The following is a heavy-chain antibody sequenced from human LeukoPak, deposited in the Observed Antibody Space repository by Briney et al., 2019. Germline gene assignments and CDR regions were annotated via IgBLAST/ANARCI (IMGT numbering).Heavy chain of an antibody. CDR2: IWYDGSNK. J-gene: IGHJ4*02. CDR3: ARERAMVRGVIRGPFDY. V-gene: IGHV3-33*01. Sequence: PGGSLRLSCAASGFTFSSYGMHWVRQAPGKGLEWVAVIWYDGSNKYYADSVKGRFTISRDNSKNTLYLQMNSLRAEDTAVYYCARERAMVRGVIRGPFDYWGQGTLVTVSS. D-gene: IGHD3-10*01. CDR1: GFTFSSYG.